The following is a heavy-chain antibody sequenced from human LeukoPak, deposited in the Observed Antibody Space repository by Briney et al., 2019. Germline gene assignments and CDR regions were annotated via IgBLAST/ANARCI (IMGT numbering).Heavy chain of an antibody. Sequence: GGSLRLSCAASAFTFSNYAMTWVRQAPGKRLEWVSGISGNGSKTFYTRSVRGRFTISRDNSRNTVFLHLDSLRAEDTALYYCARFGDYGEYWGQGTLVTVSS. V-gene: IGHV3-23*01. D-gene: IGHD4-17*01. CDR2: ISGNGSKT. CDR3: ARFGDYGEY. CDR1: AFTFSNYA. J-gene: IGHJ4*02.